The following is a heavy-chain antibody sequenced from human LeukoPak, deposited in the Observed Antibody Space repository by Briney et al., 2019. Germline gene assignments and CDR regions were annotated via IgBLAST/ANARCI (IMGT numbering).Heavy chain of an antibody. Sequence: SETLSLTCTVSGGSISSSSYYWGWIRQPPGKGLVWIGSIYYSGSTYYNPSLKSRVTISVDTSKNQFSLKLSSVTAADTAVYYCARPSTVTNGAVYWGQGTLVTVSS. J-gene: IGHJ4*02. V-gene: IGHV4-39*01. CDR2: IYYSGST. CDR1: GGSISSSSYY. D-gene: IGHD4-17*01. CDR3: ARPSTVTNGAVY.